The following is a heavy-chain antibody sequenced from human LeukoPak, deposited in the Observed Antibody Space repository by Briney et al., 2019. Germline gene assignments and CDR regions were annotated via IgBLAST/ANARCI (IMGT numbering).Heavy chain of an antibody. D-gene: IGHD5-18*01. CDR2: ISSSSSTI. V-gene: IGHV3-48*02. J-gene: IGHJ4*02. Sequence: QPGGSLRLSCVGYGFTFSSYSMNWVRQAPGKGLEWISYISSSSSTIYYADSVKGRFTISRDNAKNSLYLQMNSLRDEDTAVYYCARDSQLWPVFDYWGQGTLVTVSS. CDR1: GFTFSSYS. CDR3: ARDSQLWPVFDY.